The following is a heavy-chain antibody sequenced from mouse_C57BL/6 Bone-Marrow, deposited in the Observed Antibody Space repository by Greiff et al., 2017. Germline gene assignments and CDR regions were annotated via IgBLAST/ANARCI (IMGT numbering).Heavy chain of an antibody. CDR1: GFTFSSYA. D-gene: IGHD1-1*01. Sequence: EVQLMESGEGLVKPGGSLKLSCAASGFTFSSYAMSWVRQTPEKRLAWVAYISSGGGYTYYADTVKGRFTISRDNARNTLYLQMSSLKSEDTAMYYCTRDRTTVVTYSAIDYWGQGTPVTVSA. J-gene: IGHJ4*01. CDR3: TRDRTTVVTYSAIDY. V-gene: IGHV5-9-1*02. CDR2: ISSGGGYT.